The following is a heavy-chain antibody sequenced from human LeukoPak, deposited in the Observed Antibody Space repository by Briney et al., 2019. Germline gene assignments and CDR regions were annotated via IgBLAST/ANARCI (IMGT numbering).Heavy chain of an antibody. D-gene: IGHD1-26*01. CDR2: IHYSGST. Sequence: SETLSLTCTVSGGSISSYYWSWIRQPPGKGLEWIGYIHYSGSTYYNPSLTSRVTISIDTSKNQFSLRLSSVTAADTAVYYCASDSGSPDYWGQGTLVTVSS. J-gene: IGHJ4*02. CDR1: GGSISSYY. CDR3: ASDSGSPDY. V-gene: IGHV4-59*01.